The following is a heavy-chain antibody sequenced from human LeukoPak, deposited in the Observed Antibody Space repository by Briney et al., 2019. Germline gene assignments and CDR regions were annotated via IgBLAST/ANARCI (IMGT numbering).Heavy chain of an antibody. V-gene: IGHV4-39*07. D-gene: IGHD3-22*01. Sequence: SETLSLTCTVSGGSLSSSSYYWGWIRQPPGKGLEWIRSIYYSGSTYYNPSLKSRVTISVDTSKNQFSLKLTSVTAADAAVYYCAVLSPTDYYDSSGYYDYWGQGTLVTVSS. J-gene: IGHJ4*02. CDR1: GGSLSSSSYY. CDR3: AVLSPTDYYDSSGYYDY. CDR2: IYYSGST.